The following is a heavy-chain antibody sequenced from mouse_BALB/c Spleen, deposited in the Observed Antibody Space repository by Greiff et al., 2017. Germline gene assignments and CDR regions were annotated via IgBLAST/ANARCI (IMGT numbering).Heavy chain of an antibody. V-gene: IGHV1-18*01. J-gene: IGHJ4*01. CDR3: ARIDDYDDAMDY. CDR1: GYTFTDYN. Sequence: EVKLVESGPELVKPGASVKIPCKASGYTFTDYNMDWVKQSHGKSLEWIGDINPNNGGTIYNQKFKGKATLTVDKSSSTAYMELRSLTSEDTAVYYCARIDDYDDAMDYWGQGTSVTVSS. D-gene: IGHD2-4*01. CDR2: INPNNGGT.